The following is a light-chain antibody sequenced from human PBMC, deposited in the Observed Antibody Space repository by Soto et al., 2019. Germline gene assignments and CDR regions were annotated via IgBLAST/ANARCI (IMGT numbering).Light chain of an antibody. CDR2: GAS. Sequence: EIVMTQSPATLSVPPGERATLSCRASQSVSSNLAWYQQKPGQAPRLLIYGASTRATGIPARFSGSGSGTDFTLTISSLEPEDSAVYYCQQRHMWPITFGQGTRLEIK. CDR1: QSVSSN. V-gene: IGKV3-15*01. J-gene: IGKJ5*01. CDR3: QQRHMWPIT.